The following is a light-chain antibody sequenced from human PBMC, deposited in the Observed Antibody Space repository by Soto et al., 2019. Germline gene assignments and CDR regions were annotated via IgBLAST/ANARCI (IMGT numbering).Light chain of an antibody. CDR2: ARS. CDR3: KQTSSVQIT. V-gene: IGKV1-39*01. CDR1: QRPDNY. J-gene: IGKJ4*01. Sequence: DIQMTQSPSSLSASVGDRVAITCRASQRPDNYVNWYQQKPGESPKLLIYARSTLQRGVPSRFSGGGSGKDFTLTISALQPDDFATYYCKQTSSVQITIGRGAKVDIX.